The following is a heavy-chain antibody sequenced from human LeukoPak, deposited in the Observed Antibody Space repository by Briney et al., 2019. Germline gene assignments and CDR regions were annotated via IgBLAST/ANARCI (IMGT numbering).Heavy chain of an antibody. CDR1: GGSISSYY. J-gene: IGHJ4*02. CDR3: AGGDILTGYFLG. D-gene: IGHD3-9*01. Sequence: SETLSLTCTVSGGSISSYYWSWIRQPAGKGLEWIGRIYTSGSTNYNPSLKSRVTVSVDTSKNQFSLKLSSVTAADTAVYYCAGGDILTGYFLGWGQGTLVTVSS. CDR2: IYTSGST. V-gene: IGHV4-4*07.